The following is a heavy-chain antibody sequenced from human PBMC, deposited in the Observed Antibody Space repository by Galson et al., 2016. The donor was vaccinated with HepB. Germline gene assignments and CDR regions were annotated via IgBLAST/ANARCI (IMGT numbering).Heavy chain of an antibody. V-gene: IGHV3-7*01. J-gene: IGHJ6*02. CDR3: ARDEVQPADMGYYHSGMDV. Sequence: SLRLSCAASGFSFSNYWMSWVRQAPGEGLEWVANIKQDGSDKNYVDSVKGRFTISRDNVKKSLYLQMNSLRAEDMAVYYCARDEVQPADMGYYHSGMDVWGQGTTVTVSS. CDR1: GFSFSNYW. D-gene: IGHD1-1*01. CDR2: IKQDGSDK.